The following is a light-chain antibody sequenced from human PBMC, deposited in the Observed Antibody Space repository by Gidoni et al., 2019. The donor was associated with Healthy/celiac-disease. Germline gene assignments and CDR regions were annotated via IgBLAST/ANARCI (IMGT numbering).Light chain of an antibody. CDR3: QQYDNLPLT. CDR2: DAS. Sequence: DIQMTQSPSSLSASVGDRVTITCQASQDISNYLNWYQQKPGRAPKLLIYDASNLETGVPSRCSGSGSGTDFTFTISILQAEYIATYYCQQYDNLPLTFGGGTKVEIK. CDR1: QDISNY. J-gene: IGKJ4*01. V-gene: IGKV1-33*01.